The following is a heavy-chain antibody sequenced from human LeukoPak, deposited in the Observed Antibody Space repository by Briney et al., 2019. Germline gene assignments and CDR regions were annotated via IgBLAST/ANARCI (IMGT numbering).Heavy chain of an antibody. CDR1: GFTFSDYY. CDR2: ISSSGSTI. D-gene: IGHD3-16*02. CDR3: AKDMITFGGVIPYYFDY. Sequence: GGSLRLSCAASGFTFSDYYMSWIRQAPGKGLEWVSYISSSGSTIYYADSVKGRFTISRDNSKNTLYLQMNSLRAEDTAVYYCAKDMITFGGVIPYYFDYWGQGTLVTVSS. V-gene: IGHV3-11*04. J-gene: IGHJ4*02.